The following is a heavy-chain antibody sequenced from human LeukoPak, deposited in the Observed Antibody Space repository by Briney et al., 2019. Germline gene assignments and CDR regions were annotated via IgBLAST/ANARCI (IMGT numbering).Heavy chain of an antibody. CDR1: GGTFSSYA. Sequence: ASVKVSCKASGGTFSSYAISWVRQAPGQGLQWMGRIIPILGIANYAQKFQGRVTITADKSTSTAYMELSSLRSEDTAVYYCARGIPGGMDYWGQGTLVTVSS. CDR3: ARGIPGGMDY. D-gene: IGHD3-16*01. J-gene: IGHJ4*02. CDR2: IIPILGIA. V-gene: IGHV1-69*04.